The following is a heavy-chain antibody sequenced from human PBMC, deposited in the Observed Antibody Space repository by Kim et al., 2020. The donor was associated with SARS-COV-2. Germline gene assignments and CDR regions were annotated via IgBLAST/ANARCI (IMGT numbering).Heavy chain of an antibody. Sequence: GGSLRLSCAASGFTFSSYWMSWVRQAPGKGLEWVANIKQDGSEKYYVDSVKGRFTISRDNAKNSLYLQMNSLRAEDTAVYYCARVGGRWLQNDAFDIWGQGTMVTVSS. D-gene: IGHD1-26*01. J-gene: IGHJ3*02. CDR3: ARVGGRWLQNDAFDI. CDR1: GFTFSSYW. CDR2: IKQDGSEK. V-gene: IGHV3-7*01.